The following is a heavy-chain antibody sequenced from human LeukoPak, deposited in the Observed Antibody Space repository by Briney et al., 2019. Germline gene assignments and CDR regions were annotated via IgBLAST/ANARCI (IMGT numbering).Heavy chain of an antibody. J-gene: IGHJ6*02. Sequence: SETLSLTCTVYGGSISSYYWSWIRQPAGKGLEWIGRIYTSGSTNYNPSLKSRVTMSVDTSKNQFSLKLSSVTAADTAVYYCARWALTVTKDYGMDVWGQGTTVTVSS. CDR2: IYTSGST. D-gene: IGHD4-17*01. CDR1: GGSISSYY. CDR3: ARWALTVTKDYGMDV. V-gene: IGHV4-4*07.